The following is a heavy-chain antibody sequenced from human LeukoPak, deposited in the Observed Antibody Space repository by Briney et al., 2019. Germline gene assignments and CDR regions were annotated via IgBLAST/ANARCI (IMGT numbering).Heavy chain of an antibody. CDR3: ASRHYYDSSGYYFDY. CDR2: IYYSGST. D-gene: IGHD3-22*01. Sequence: SETLSLTCTVSGGSISSYYWSWIRQPPGKGLEWIGYIYYSGSTNYNPSLKSRVTISVDTSKNQFSLKLSSVTAADTAVYYCASRHYYDSSGYYFDYWGQGTLVTVSS. J-gene: IGHJ4*02. CDR1: GGSISSYY. V-gene: IGHV4-59*12.